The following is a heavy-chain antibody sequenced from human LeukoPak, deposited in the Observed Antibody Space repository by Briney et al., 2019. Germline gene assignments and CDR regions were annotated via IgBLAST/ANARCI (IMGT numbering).Heavy chain of an antibody. D-gene: IGHD3-22*01. V-gene: IGHV4-59*12. J-gene: IGHJ1*01. CDR1: GGSISSYY. Sequence: PSETLSLTCTVSGGSISSYYWSWIRQPPGKGLEWIGYIYYSGSTNYNPSLKSRVTISVDTSKNQFSLKLSSVTAADTAVYYCARGSLAYYYDSSAKGVPGYFQHWGQGTLVTVSS. CDR2: IYYSGST. CDR3: ARGSLAYYYDSSAKGVPGYFQH.